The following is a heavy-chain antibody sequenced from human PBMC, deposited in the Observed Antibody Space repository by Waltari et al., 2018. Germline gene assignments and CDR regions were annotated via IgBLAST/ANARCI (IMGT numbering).Heavy chain of an antibody. D-gene: IGHD4-17*01. CDR3: ARDLTSKSREGMDV. Sequence: EVQLVESGGGLIQPGGSLRLSCAASGFTVRSHYMNWVRQAPGKGLEVVSGIDYGGSTYYTDSVRGRFTISRDISKNTVYLQMNSLRGEDTAVYYCARDLTSKSREGMDVWGQGTTVTVSS. J-gene: IGHJ6*02. CDR2: IDYGGST. V-gene: IGHV3-53*01. CDR1: GFTVRSHY.